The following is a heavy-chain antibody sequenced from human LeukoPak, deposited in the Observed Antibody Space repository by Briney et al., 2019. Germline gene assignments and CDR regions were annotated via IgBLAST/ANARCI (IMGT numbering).Heavy chain of an antibody. D-gene: IGHD6-19*01. Sequence: SETLSLTCTVSGGSIRSYYWSWIRQPPGKGLEWSGYIYYSGSTNYNPSLKSRVTISVDTSGNQFSLNVSSVTAADTAVYYCARVLPYSSGWGVDHWGQGTLVTVSS. CDR2: IYYSGST. V-gene: IGHV4-59*01. CDR3: ARVLPYSSGWGVDH. CDR1: GGSIRSYY. J-gene: IGHJ4*02.